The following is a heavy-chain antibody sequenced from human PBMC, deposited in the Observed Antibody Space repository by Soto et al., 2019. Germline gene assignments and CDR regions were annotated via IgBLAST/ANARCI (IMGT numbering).Heavy chain of an antibody. Sequence: PSETLSLTCSVSVDSITPYYWSWIRLPAGKGLEWIGRIDTSGNTNYNPSLKSRVTMSVDTSKKQFSLKLTSVTAADTAVYYCARYSNNWFQTEGMDVWCQGPTGTGSS. CDR2: IDTSGNT. D-gene: IGHD6-13*01. J-gene: IGHJ6*02. CDR3: ARYSNNWFQTEGMDV. V-gene: IGHV4-4*07. CDR1: VDSITPYY.